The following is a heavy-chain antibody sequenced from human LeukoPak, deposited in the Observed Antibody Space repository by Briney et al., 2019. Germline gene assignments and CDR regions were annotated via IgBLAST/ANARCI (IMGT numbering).Heavy chain of an antibody. CDR1: GFTFDDYG. V-gene: IGHV3-48*04. Sequence: GGSLRLSCAASGFTFDDYGMSWVRPAPGKGLEWVSYISSSSSTIYYADSVKGRFTISRDNAKNSLYLQMNSLRAEDTAVYYCARDLRFLEWSDFDYWGQGTLVTVSS. CDR3: ARDLRFLEWSDFDY. J-gene: IGHJ4*02. D-gene: IGHD3-3*01. CDR2: ISSSSSTI.